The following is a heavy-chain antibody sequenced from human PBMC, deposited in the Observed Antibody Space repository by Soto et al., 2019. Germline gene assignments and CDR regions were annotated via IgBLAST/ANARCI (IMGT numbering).Heavy chain of an antibody. Sequence: QVQLVQSGAEVRKPGSSVMVSCKVSGGTFRTHGFSWVRQAPGQGLEWIGGNIPIFDIVAYAQKFQGRVTITADDSTNTAHMEMSGLTSEDTAVYFCARERGSMTVNNMHHDLDVWGQGTTVTVSS. D-gene: IGHD2-2*01. J-gene: IGHJ6*02. CDR3: ARERGSMTVNNMHHDLDV. CDR1: GGTFRTHG. CDR2: NIPIFDIV. V-gene: IGHV1-69*01.